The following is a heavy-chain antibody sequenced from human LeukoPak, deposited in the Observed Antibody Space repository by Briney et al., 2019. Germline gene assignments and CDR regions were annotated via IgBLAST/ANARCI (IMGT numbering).Heavy chain of an antibody. Sequence: SVKVSCKASGGTFSSYAISWVRQAPGQGLEWMGRIFPIFGTANYAQKFQGRVTITTDESTSTAYMELSSLRSEDTAVYYCARDPVAYYYDSSGYYYVDWGQGTLVTVSS. J-gene: IGHJ4*02. CDR2: IFPIFGTA. CDR1: GGTFSSYA. D-gene: IGHD3-22*01. V-gene: IGHV1-69*05. CDR3: ARDPVAYYYDSSGYYYVD.